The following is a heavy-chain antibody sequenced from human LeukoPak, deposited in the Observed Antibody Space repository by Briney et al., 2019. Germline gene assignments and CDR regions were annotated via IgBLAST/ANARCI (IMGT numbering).Heavy chain of an antibody. V-gene: IGHV3-21*01. D-gene: IGHD2/OR15-2a*01. Sequence: GGSLRLSCAASGFTFSSYSMNWARQAPGKGLEWVSSISGSSTYIYYADSVKGRFTISRDNVKNSLYLQMNSLRAEDTAVYYCARGGSNIAGGDYWGQGTLVTVSS. CDR1: GFTFSSYS. CDR3: ARGGSNIAGGDY. J-gene: IGHJ4*02. CDR2: ISGSSTYI.